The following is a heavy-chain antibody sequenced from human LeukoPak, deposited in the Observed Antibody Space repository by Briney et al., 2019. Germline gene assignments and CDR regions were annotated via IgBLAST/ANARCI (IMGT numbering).Heavy chain of an antibody. J-gene: IGHJ6*02. D-gene: IGHD3-22*01. V-gene: IGHV1-18*01. Sequence: ASVKVSCKASGYTFTSYGISWVRQAPGQGLEWMGWISAYNGNTNYAQKLQGRVTMTTDTSTSTAYMELRSLRSDDTAVYYCARDWDSRGITMIVVVTPISMDVWGQGTTVTVSS. CDR1: GYTFTSYG. CDR3: ARDWDSRGITMIVVVTPISMDV. CDR2: ISAYNGNT.